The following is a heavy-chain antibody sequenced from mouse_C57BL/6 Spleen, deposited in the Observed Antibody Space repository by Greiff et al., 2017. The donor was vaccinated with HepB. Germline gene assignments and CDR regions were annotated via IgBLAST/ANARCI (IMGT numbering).Heavy chain of an antibody. V-gene: IGHV1-82*01. CDR3: ARSLTYFLYAMDY. Sequence: QVQLQQSGPELVKPGASVKISCKASGYAFSSSWMNWVKQRPGKGLEWIGRIYPGDGDTNYNGKFKGKATLTADKSSSTAYMQLSSLTSEDSAVYFCARSLTYFLYAMDYWGQGTSVTVSS. J-gene: IGHJ4*01. CDR1: GYAFSSSW. CDR2: IYPGDGDT.